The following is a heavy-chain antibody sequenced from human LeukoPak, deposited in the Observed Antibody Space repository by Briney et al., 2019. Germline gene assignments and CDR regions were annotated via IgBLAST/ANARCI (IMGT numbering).Heavy chain of an antibody. CDR1: GYSFITYW. V-gene: IGHV5-51*01. Sequence: GESLKISRKGSGYSFITYWIGWVRQMPGKGLEWMGIIYPGDSDTRYSPSFQGQVTISADKSISTAYLQWSSLKASDTAMYYCARRQTSGAVGMDVWGQGTTVTVSS. CDR2: IYPGDSDT. J-gene: IGHJ6*02. D-gene: IGHD6-19*01. CDR3: ARRQTSGAVGMDV.